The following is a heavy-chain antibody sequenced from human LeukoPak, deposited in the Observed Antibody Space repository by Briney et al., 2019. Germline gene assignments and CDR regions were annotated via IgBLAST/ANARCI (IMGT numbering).Heavy chain of an antibody. V-gene: IGHV5-51*01. CDR3: ARHSGINYYDSSGFDP. CDR1: GYSFTSYW. D-gene: IGHD3-22*01. CDR2: IYPGDSDT. Sequence: GPYLKISCKGSGYSFTSYWIGWVRQVPGKGLEWMASIYPGDSDTRYSPSFQGQVIISADKSNNTAYLQWSSLKASDTAMYYCARHSGINYYDSSGFDPWGQGTLVTVSS. J-gene: IGHJ5*02.